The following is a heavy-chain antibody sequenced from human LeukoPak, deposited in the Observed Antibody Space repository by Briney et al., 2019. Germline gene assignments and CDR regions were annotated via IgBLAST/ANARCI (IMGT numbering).Heavy chain of an antibody. CDR3: ARGRDTSGYIFDY. CDR1: GLALSSNS. D-gene: IGHD3-22*01. J-gene: IGHJ4*02. Sequence: PGGSLRLSCAASGLALSSNSMRWVRQAPGKGLEWVSVIYSSGATFYADSVRGRFTISRDNSKNTVDLQMNSLRAEDTAVYYCARGRDTSGYIFDYWGRGTLVTVSS. CDR2: IYSSGAT. V-gene: IGHV3-53*01.